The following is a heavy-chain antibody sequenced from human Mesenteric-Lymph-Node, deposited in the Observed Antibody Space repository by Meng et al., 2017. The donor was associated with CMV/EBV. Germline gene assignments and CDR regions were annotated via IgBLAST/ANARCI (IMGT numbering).Heavy chain of an antibody. D-gene: IGHD1-1*01. CDR2: INPKSGDT. V-gene: IGHV1-2*02. J-gene: IGHJ4*02. CDR1: GYTFTGYY. CDR3: AREIKLASDY. Sequence: ASVKVSCKASGYTFTGYYIHWVRQAPGQGLEWMGWINPKSGDTNYAQNFQGRVTMTRDTSISTAYMELSRLTSDDTAVYYCAREIKLASDYWGQGTLVTVSS.